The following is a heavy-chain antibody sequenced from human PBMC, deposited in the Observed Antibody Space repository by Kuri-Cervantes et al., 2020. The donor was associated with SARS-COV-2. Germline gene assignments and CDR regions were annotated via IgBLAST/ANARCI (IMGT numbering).Heavy chain of an antibody. V-gene: IGHV5-51*01. J-gene: IGHJ6*03. Sequence: GESLMISCKGSGYSFTNYWIGWVRQMPGKGLEWMGIIYPGDSDARYSPSFQGQVTISADKSSNTAFLQWSSLKASDTAIYYCARRAYGEEVDYYYMDVWGKGTAVTVSS. CDR3: ARRAYGEEVDYYYMDV. D-gene: IGHD4-17*01. CDR2: IYPGDSDA. CDR1: GYSFTNYW.